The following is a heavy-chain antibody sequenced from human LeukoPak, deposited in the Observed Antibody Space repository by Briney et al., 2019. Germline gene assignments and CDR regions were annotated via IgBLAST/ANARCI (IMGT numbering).Heavy chain of an antibody. J-gene: IGHJ4*02. CDR2: ISAYTGNT. D-gene: IGHD3-22*01. CDR1: GYTFTNYG. CDR3: ARSGVGYFYDNSGYYPLDY. Sequence: GASVKVSCKASGYTFTNYGISWVRQAPGQGLEWMGWISAYTGNTNYAQNFQGRVTMTTGTSTSTAYMELRSLKSDDTAVYYCARSGVGYFYDNSGYYPLDYWGQGTLVTVSS. V-gene: IGHV1-18*01.